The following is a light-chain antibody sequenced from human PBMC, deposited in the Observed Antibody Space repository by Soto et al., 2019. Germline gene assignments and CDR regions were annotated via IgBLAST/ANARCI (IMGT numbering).Light chain of an antibody. CDR1: QSVSSD. CDR2: GAS. CDR3: QHYNSYSEA. J-gene: IGKJ1*01. V-gene: IGKV3-15*01. Sequence: MGMTQSPATVSVFTGERATLSCRASQSVSSDLAWYHQKPGQAPRLLIYGASTRATGIPSRFSGSGSGTEFTLTISSLQPDDFATYYCQHYNSYSEAFGQGTKVDIK.